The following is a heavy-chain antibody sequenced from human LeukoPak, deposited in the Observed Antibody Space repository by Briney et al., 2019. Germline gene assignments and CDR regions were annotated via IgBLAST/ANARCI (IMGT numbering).Heavy chain of an antibody. CDR3: ARDYGGPGDY. J-gene: IGHJ4*02. D-gene: IGHD4-23*01. Sequence: ASVKVSCKASGYTFINYYMNWVRQAPGQGLEWMGIINPSGGSTSYAQKFQGRVTMTRDTSTSTVYMELSSLRSEDTAVYYCARDYGGPGDYWGQGTLVTVSS. CDR2: INPSGGST. CDR1: GYTFINYY. V-gene: IGHV1-46*01.